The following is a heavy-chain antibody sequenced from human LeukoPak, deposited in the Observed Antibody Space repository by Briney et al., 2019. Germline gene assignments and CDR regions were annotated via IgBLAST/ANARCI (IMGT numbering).Heavy chain of an antibody. CDR3: AKSLEVTSYLIGY. CDR2: IKQDGSEK. J-gene: IGHJ4*02. V-gene: IGHV3-7*03. CDR1: GFTFSSYW. D-gene: IGHD3-22*01. Sequence: PGGSLRLSCAASGFTFSSYWMSWVRQAPGKGLEWVANIKQDGSEKYYVDSVKGRFTISRDNTKNSLYLQMNSLRAEDTAVYYCAKSLEVTSYLIGYWGQGTLVTVSS.